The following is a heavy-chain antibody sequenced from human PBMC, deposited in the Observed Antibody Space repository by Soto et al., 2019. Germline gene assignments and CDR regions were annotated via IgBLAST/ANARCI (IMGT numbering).Heavy chain of an antibody. CDR2: ISSGGVSI. Sequence: PGGSLRLSCVASGFPFDMFNMNWVRQAPGKGLEWVSYISSGGVSIYYADSVKGRFTISRDNAKNSLYLQMNSLRDEDTAVYYCARDRRGVAGTARAFDTWGLGTLVTVSS. CDR3: ARDRRGVAGTARAFDT. V-gene: IGHV3-48*02. D-gene: IGHD6-19*01. J-gene: IGHJ5*02. CDR1: GFPFDMFN.